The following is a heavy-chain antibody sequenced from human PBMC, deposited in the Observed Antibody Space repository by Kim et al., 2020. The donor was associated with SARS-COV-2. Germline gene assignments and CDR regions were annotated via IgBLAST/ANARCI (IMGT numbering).Heavy chain of an antibody. D-gene: IGHD2-2*01. CDR3: ARGRGYCSSTSCPTGWFDP. J-gene: IGHJ5*02. V-gene: IGHV3-30*04. Sequence: GGSLRLSCAASGFTFSSYAMHWVRQAPGKGLEWVAVISYDGSNKYYADSVKGRFTISRDNSKNTLYLQMNSLRAEDTAVYYCARGRGYCSSTSCPTGWFDPWGQGTLVTVSS. CDR1: GFTFSSYA. CDR2: ISYDGSNK.